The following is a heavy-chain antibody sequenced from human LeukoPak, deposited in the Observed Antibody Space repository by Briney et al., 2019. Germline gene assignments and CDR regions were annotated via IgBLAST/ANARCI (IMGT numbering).Heavy chain of an antibody. V-gene: IGHV1-69*05. Sequence: SVKVSCKASGGTFSSYAISWVRQAPGQGLEWMGGIIPIFGTANYAQKFQERVTITRDMSTSTAYMELSSLRSEDTAVYYCAAFDILTGYQAFDIWGQGTMVTVSS. J-gene: IGHJ3*02. CDR1: GGTFSSYA. CDR2: IIPIFGTA. CDR3: AAFDILTGYQAFDI. D-gene: IGHD3-9*01.